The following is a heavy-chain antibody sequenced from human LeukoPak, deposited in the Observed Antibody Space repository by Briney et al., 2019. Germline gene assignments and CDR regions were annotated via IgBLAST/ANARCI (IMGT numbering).Heavy chain of an antibody. CDR2: ISSSSSTI. V-gene: IGHV3-48*01. Sequence: GGSLRPSCAASGFTFSSYSMNWVRQAPGKGVEGVSYISSSSSTIYYADSVKGRFTISRDNAKNSLYLQMNSLRAEDTAVYYCARDRITFGGVYYFDYWGQGTLVTVSS. CDR1: GFTFSSYS. J-gene: IGHJ4*02. D-gene: IGHD3-16*01. CDR3: ARDRITFGGVYYFDY.